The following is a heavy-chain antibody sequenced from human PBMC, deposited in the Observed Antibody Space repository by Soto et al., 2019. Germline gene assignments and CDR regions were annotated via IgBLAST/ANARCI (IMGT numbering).Heavy chain of an antibody. Sequence: SQTLSLTCAISGDSVSSNSVAWNWIRQSPSRGLEWLGRTYYRSKWYNDYAVSVKSRITINPDTSKNQFSLQMNTVTPEDTAVYYCAREPYDILTGYYNYFDYWGQGTLVTVSS. V-gene: IGHV6-1*01. CDR2: TYYRSKWYN. CDR3: AREPYDILTGYYNYFDY. D-gene: IGHD3-9*01. J-gene: IGHJ4*01. CDR1: GDSVSSNSVA.